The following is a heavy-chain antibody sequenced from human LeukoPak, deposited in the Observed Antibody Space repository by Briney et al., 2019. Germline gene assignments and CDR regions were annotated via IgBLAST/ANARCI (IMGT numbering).Heavy chain of an antibody. CDR3: AKGPDFDY. CDR2: ISWDGVST. CDR1: GFTFKKTW. V-gene: IGHV3-43*01. J-gene: IGHJ4*02. Sequence: GGSLRLSCAASGFTFKKTWMAWVRQAPGKGLEWVSLISWDGVSTYYADSVKGRFTISRDNSKNSLYLQMNSLRTEDTAFYYCAKGPDFDYWGQGTLVTVSS.